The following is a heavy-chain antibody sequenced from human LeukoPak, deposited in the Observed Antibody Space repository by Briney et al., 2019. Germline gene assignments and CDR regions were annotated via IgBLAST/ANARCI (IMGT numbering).Heavy chain of an antibody. Sequence: ASVKVSCKASGYTFTGYFMNWVRQAPGQGLEWVGWINPNSGDTTYAQKFQGRVTMTRDTSISTAYMELGRLRSDDTAVYYCARAQYYYPHHYYVYWGQGTLVTVSS. J-gene: IGHJ4*02. D-gene: IGHD3-10*01. CDR2: INPNSGDT. V-gene: IGHV1-2*02. CDR1: GYTFTGYF. CDR3: ARAQYYYPHHYYVY.